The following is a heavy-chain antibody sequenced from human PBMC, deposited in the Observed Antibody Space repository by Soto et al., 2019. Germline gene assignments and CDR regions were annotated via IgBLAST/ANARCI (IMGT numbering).Heavy chain of an antibody. J-gene: IGHJ5*02. Sequence: QVQLQQWGAGLLKPSETLSLTCAVYGGSFSGYYGSWIRQPPGKGLEWIGEINHSGSTNYNPSLKSRVTISVDTSKNQFSLKLSSVTAADTAVYYCARGRAVAGTGGWFDPWGQGTLVTVSS. CDR3: ARGRAVAGTGGWFDP. D-gene: IGHD6-19*01. CDR2: INHSGST. CDR1: GGSFSGYY. V-gene: IGHV4-34*01.